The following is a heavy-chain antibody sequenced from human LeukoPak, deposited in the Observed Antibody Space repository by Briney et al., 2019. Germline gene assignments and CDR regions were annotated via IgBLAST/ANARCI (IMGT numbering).Heavy chain of an antibody. CDR1: GASFSGYY. CDR2: INHSGST. J-gene: IGHJ6*03. CDR3: ARGRRYYDSSGRLMDV. V-gene: IGHV4-34*01. D-gene: IGHD3-22*01. Sequence: SETLSLTCAVYGASFSGYYWSWIRQPPGKGLEWIGEINHSGSTNYNPSLKSRVTISVDTSKNQFSLKLSSVTAADTAVYYCARGRRYYDSSGRLMDVWGKGTTVTVSS.